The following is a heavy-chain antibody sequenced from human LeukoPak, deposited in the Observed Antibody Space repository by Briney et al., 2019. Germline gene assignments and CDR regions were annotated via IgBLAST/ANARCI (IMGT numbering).Heavy chain of an antibody. CDR3: ARDLSGSFDY. D-gene: IGHD5-12*01. V-gene: IGHV3-53*04. Sequence: GGSLRLSCAASGFTVSSNYMSWVRQAPGKGLEWVSVIYSGGSTYYADSVKGRFTISRHNSKNTLYLQMNSLRAEGTAVYYCARDLSGSFDYWGQGTLVTVSS. J-gene: IGHJ4*02. CDR2: IYSGGST. CDR1: GFTVSSNY.